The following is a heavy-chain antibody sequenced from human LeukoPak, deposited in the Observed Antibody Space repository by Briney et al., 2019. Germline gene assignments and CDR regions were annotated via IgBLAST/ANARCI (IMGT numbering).Heavy chain of an antibody. CDR2: INHSGST. V-gene: IGHV4-34*01. D-gene: IGHD2-2*02. J-gene: IGHJ5*02. CDR3: ARGLYRYCSSTSCYNYWFDP. CDR1: GGSLSGYY. Sequence: SETLSLTCAVYGGSLSGYYWSWIRQPPGKGLEWIGEINHSGSTNYNPSLKSRVTISVDTSKNRFSLKLSSVTAADTAVYYCARGLYRYCSSTSCYNYWFDPWGQGTLVTVSS.